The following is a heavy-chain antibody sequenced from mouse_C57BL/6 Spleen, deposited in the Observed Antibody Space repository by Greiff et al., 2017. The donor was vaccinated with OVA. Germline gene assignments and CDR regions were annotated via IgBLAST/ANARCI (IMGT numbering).Heavy chain of an antibody. V-gene: IGHV1-42*01. D-gene: IGHD2-3*01. CDR1: GYSFTGYY. J-gene: IGHJ4*01. CDR2: INPSTGGT. Sequence: VQLQQSGPELVKPGASVKISCKASGYSFTGYYMNWVKQSPEKSLEWIGEINPSTGGTTYNQKFKAKATLTVDNSSSTAYMQLKSLTSEDSAVYYCARWLLYAMDYWGQGTSVTVSS. CDR3: ARWLLYAMDY.